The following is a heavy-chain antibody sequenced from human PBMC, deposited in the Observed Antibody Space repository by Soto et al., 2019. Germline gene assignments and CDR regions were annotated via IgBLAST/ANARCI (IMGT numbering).Heavy chain of an antibody. CDR3: AKDRGGGAVVPDY. D-gene: IGHD2-21*01. V-gene: IGHV3-33*06. J-gene: IGHJ4*02. CDR1: GFSFSSYG. Sequence: QVQLVESGGGVVQPGRSLRLSCAASGFSFSSYGIHWVRQAPGKGLEWVAVIWYDGSNEYYADSVKGRFSISRDNSKRRGYLQMNSLRAEGTAVDYCAKDRGGGAVVPDYWGQGTLVTVSS. CDR2: IWYDGSNE.